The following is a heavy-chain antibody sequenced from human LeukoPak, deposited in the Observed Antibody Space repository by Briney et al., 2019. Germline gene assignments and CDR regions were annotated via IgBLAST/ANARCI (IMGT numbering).Heavy chain of an antibody. J-gene: IGHJ4*02. V-gene: IGHV4-59*01. D-gene: IGHD6-13*01. CDR3: ARAAAGTFGFDY. CDR2: IYYSGST. Sequence: PSETLSLTCTVSGGSISSYYWSWIRQPPGKGLEWIGYIYYSGSTNYNPSLKSRVTISVDTSKNQFSLKLSSVTAADTAVYYCARAAAGTFGFDYWGQGTLVTVS. CDR1: GGSISSYY.